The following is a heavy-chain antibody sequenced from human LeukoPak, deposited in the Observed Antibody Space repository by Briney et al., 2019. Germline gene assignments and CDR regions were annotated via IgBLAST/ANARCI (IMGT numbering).Heavy chain of an antibody. J-gene: IGHJ4*02. V-gene: IGHV1-18*01. Sequence: GASVKVSCKASGFSFTSCYFGWVRQAPGQGLEWLGWVSAYNGKTNYGQNLQGRVTMSTDTSTSTAYMDLRGLISDDTAVYYCARADSSWPPYFDYWGQGTLVTVSS. CDR2: VSAYNGKT. D-gene: IGHD5-18*01. CDR3: ARADSSWPPYFDY. CDR1: GFSFTSCY.